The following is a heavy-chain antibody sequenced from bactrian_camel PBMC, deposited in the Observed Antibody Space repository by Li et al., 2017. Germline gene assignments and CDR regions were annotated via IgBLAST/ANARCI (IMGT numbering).Heavy chain of an antibody. V-gene: IGHV3S31*01. D-gene: IGHD5*01. CDR2: IYTGGGRT. J-gene: IGHJ4*01. CDR1: GFAFRAAS. Sequence: VQLVESGGGLVQPGGSLRLSCTASGFAFRAASITWVRQAPGKEREGVAAIYTGGGRTYYADSVKGRFTTSHDNAKNTLYLQMNSLKTEDTAVYYCATSWATRLMEYWGQGTQVTVS. CDR3: ATSWATRLMEY.